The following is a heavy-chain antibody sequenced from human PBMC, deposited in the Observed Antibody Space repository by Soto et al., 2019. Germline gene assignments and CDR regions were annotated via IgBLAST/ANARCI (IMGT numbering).Heavy chain of an antibody. V-gene: IGHV4-30-4*01. Sequence: SETLSLTCTVSGGSISSGDYYWSWIRQPPGKGLEWIGYIYYSGSTYYNPSLKSRVTISLNTSKNEVSLRLTSVTAADTAVYYCARLGGYYQALDSWGQGTLVTVSS. CDR2: IYYSGST. CDR3: ARLGGYYQALDS. D-gene: IGHD3-22*01. CDR1: GGSISSGDYY. J-gene: IGHJ4*02.